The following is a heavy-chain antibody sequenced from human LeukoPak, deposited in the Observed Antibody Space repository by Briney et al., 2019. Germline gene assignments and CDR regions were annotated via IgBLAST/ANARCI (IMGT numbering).Heavy chain of an antibody. D-gene: IGHD6-13*01. V-gene: IGHV4-61*02. CDR3: ARAYSWCPMDD. CDR1: GGSISSGSYY. CDR2: IYTSGST. Sequence: SETLSLTCTVSGGSISSGSYYWSWIRRPAGKGPEWIGRIYTSGSTNYNSSLKSRVTISVDTSKNQFSLKLSSVTAADTAVYYCARAYSWCPMDDWGKGTTVTVSS. J-gene: IGHJ6*03.